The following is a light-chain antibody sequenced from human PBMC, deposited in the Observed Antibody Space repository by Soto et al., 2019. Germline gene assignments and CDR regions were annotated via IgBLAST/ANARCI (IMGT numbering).Light chain of an antibody. CDR2: KAS. Sequence: IRMTQSPSSLSASTGDRVTITCRASQSISSWLAWYQQKPGKAPKLLIYKASSLESGVPSRFSGSGSGTEFTLTISSLQPDDFATYYCQQYNSSFGGGTKVDIK. V-gene: IGKV1-5*03. J-gene: IGKJ4*01. CDR3: QQYNSS. CDR1: QSISSW.